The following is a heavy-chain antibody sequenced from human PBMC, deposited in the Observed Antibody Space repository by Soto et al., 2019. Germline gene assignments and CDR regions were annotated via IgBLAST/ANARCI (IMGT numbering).Heavy chain of an antibody. V-gene: IGHV4-30-4*01. CDR3: ARVFKSEWLRSQWFDP. D-gene: IGHD5-12*01. CDR1: GGSISSGDYY. J-gene: IGHJ5*02. Sequence: TLSLTCTVSGGSISSGDYYFSLILHPPGKGLEWIGYIYYSGSTYYNPSLKSRVTISVDTSKNQFSLKLSSVTAADTAVYYCARVFKSEWLRSQWFDPWGQGTLVTVSS. CDR2: IYYSGST.